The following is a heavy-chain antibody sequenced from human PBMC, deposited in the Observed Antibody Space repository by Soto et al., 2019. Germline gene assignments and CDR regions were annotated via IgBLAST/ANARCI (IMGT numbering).Heavy chain of an antibody. CDR2: INHSGST. CDR1: GGSFSGYY. D-gene: IGHD2-8*02. J-gene: IGHJ4*02. V-gene: IGHV4-34*01. Sequence: SETLSFTCAVYGGSFSGYYWTWIRQPPGTGLEWIGEINHSGSTNYNPSLKSRVTISVDTSKNQFSLKLTSVTAADTAVYYCARDKITGLFDYWGQRTLVTVS. CDR3: ARDKITGLFDY.